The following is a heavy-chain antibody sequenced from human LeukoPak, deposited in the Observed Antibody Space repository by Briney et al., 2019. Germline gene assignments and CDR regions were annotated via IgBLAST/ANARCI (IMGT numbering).Heavy chain of an antibody. D-gene: IGHD3-22*01. V-gene: IGHV3-7*01. CDR2: IKQDGSER. Sequence: GGSLRLSCAASGFTFSSYWLSWVRQAPGKGLEWVATIKQDGSERYYVDSVKGRFTISRDNAQNSLSLQMNSLRAEDTAVYYCARHVVAVGFDYWGQGTLVTVSS. CDR1: GFTFSSYW. J-gene: IGHJ4*02. CDR3: ARHVVAVGFDY.